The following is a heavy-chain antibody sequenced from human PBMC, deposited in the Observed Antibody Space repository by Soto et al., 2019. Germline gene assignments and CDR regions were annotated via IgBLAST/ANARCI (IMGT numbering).Heavy chain of an antibody. Sequence: EVQLVESGGGLVQPGGSLRVSCAASGFSFTHYWMHWVRQGPGKGLEWLSRINSDGTSTYYADSVKGRFTISRDNAKNTLYLQMNSLRDEDTAVYYCARVATYLYESSGYDYWGQGALVTVSS. CDR1: GFSFTHYW. CDR2: INSDGTST. J-gene: IGHJ4*02. V-gene: IGHV3-74*01. CDR3: ARVATYLYESSGYDY. D-gene: IGHD3-22*01.